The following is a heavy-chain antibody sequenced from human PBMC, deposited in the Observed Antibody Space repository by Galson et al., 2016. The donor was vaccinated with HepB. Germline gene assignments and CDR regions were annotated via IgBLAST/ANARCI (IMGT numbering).Heavy chain of an antibody. CDR1: GFSLSTSEVA. Sequence: PALVKPTQTLTLTCTFSGFSLSTSEVAVGWIRQPPGKALEWLALIYWDDAKRYSPSLSSRLTISKDTSKNQVLLTMTNVNPVDTATYYCAHRNPLLRTFDYWGQGTLVTVSS. CDR2: IYWDDAK. D-gene: IGHD2-2*01. V-gene: IGHV2-5*02. J-gene: IGHJ4*02. CDR3: AHRNPLLRTFDY.